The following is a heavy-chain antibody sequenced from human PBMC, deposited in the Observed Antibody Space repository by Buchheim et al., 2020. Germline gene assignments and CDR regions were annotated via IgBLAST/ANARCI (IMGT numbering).Heavy chain of an antibody. J-gene: IGHJ2*01. Sequence: QVQLQESGPGLVKPSETLSLTCTVSGGSISSYYWTWIRQPQGKGLKWIGYINYSGSTTYNPSLKSQVTKPVNTPKTQFSLKLSSVTAADTAVYYCARESGWTGFFRYFDLWGRGTL. CDR3: ARESGWTGFFRYFDL. D-gene: IGHD6-19*01. V-gene: IGHV4-59*01. CDR2: INYSGST. CDR1: GGSISSYY.